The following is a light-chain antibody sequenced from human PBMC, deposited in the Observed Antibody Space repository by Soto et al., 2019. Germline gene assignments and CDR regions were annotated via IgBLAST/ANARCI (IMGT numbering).Light chain of an antibody. CDR2: LNSDGSH. CDR3: QTWGTDTHVV. CDR1: SGHSSYA. V-gene: IGLV4-69*01. J-gene: IGLJ2*01. Sequence: QLVLTQSPSASASLGASVKLTCTLSSGHSSYAIAWHQQQPEKGPRYLMKLNSDGSHTKGDGIPDRFSGSSSGAERYLTISSLQSEDEADYYCQTWGTDTHVVFGGGTKLTVL.